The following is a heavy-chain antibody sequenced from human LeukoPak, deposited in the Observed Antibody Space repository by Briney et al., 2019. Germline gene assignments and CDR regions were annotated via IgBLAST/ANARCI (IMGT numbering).Heavy chain of an antibody. V-gene: IGHV3-23*01. Sequence: PGWPLILSSAAAGFTSSNHTMYWLQPAAGKGVELVSSLSDSGGSTQYDESVEDWFTTSRDSARSALYLQMNSLRAEDTAVYYCAKGDCSSGSCYFDYWGQGSQVTVSS. CDR3: AKGDCSSGSCYFDY. D-gene: IGHD2-15*01. CDR2: LSDSGGST. CDR1: GFTSSNHT. J-gene: IGHJ4*02.